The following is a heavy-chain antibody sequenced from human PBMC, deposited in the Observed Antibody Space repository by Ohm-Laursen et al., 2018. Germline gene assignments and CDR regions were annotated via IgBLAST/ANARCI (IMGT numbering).Heavy chain of an antibody. CDR1: GFTFSNYA. Sequence: SLRLSCAAPGFTFSNYAMTWVRQAPGRGLVWVSAITDGGGSTYYADSVKGRFTISRDNSKNTVHLQMNSLRAEDTAVYYCAKVYYCSGGSCYSWELTNGFDIWGQGTMVTVSS. J-gene: IGHJ3*02. V-gene: IGHV3-23*01. CDR3: AKVYYCSGGSCYSWELTNGFDI. D-gene: IGHD2-15*01. CDR2: ITDGGGST.